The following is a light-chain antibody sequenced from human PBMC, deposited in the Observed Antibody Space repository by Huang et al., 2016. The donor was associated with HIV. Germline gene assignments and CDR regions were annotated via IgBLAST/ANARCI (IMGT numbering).Light chain of an antibody. CDR3: QQYKTYPWT. Sequence: DIQMTQSPSTLSASVGDRVTITCRASEIISTWLAWYQQKPGKAPKLLIYDASSLESGVPSRFSGSGSGTEFTLTISSLQPDDFATYYCQQYKTYPWTFGQGTTVEIK. CDR1: EIISTW. CDR2: DAS. V-gene: IGKV1-5*01. J-gene: IGKJ1*01.